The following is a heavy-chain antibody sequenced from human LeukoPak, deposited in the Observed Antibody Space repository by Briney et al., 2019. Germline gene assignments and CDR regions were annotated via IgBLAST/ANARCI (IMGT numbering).Heavy chain of an antibody. V-gene: IGHV3-11*04. CDR1: GFTFTDYF. CDR2: ISGTGNTI. Sequence: GGSLRLSCAASGFTFTDYFISWIRQSPGKGLEWISYISGTGNTIYYADSVKGRFTISRDNAKNSLYLQMSSLRAEDTAVYYCARDIGSGTTGTTGVLVNWGQGTLVTVSS. CDR3: ARDIGSGTTGTTGVLVN. D-gene: IGHD1-1*01. J-gene: IGHJ4*02.